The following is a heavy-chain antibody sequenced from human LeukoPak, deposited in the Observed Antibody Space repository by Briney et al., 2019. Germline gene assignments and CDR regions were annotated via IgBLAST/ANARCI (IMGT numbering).Heavy chain of an antibody. V-gene: IGHV1-18*01. CDR3: ARVGYYSYGVVGAHYFDY. J-gene: IGHJ4*02. CDR1: GYTFTSYG. D-gene: IGHD2-15*01. Sequence: ASVKVSCKASGYTFTSYGISWVRQAPGQGLEWMGWISAYNGNTNYAQKLQGRVTMTTDTSTSTAYMELRSLRSDDTAVYYCARVGYYSYGVVGAHYFDYWGQGTLVTVSS. CDR2: ISAYNGNT.